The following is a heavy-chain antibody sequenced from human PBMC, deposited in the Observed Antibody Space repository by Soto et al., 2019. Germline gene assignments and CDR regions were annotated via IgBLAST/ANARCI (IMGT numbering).Heavy chain of an antibody. J-gene: IGHJ4*02. CDR1: GFTFSNS. D-gene: IGHD5-12*01. Sequence: GGSLRLSCAASGFTFSNSMNWVRQAPGKGLEWVSSISSSFSYIYYADSVKGRFTISRDNAKNSLYLQMNSLRAEDTAVYYCARDGRDGYHFDYWGQGTLVTVSS. CDR2: ISSSFSYI. CDR3: ARDGRDGYHFDY. V-gene: IGHV3-21*01.